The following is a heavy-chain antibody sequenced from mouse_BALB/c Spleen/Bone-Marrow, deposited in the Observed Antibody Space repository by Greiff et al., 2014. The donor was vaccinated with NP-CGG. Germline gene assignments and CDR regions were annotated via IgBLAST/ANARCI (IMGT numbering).Heavy chain of an antibody. CDR2: IYPGNVNT. Sequence: VQLQQSGPELVKPGASVRISCKASGYTFTSYYIHWVKQRPGQGLEWIGWIYPGNVNTKYNEKFKGKATLTADKSSSTAYMQLSSLTSEDPAVYFCARDYYGSSSFAYWGQGTLVTVSA. D-gene: IGHD1-1*01. CDR1: GYTFTSYY. V-gene: IGHV1S56*01. J-gene: IGHJ3*01. CDR3: ARDYYGSSSFAY.